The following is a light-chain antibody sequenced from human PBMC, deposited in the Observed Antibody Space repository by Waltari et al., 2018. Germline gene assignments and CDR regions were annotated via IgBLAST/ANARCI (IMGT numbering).Light chain of an antibody. CDR2: AAS. Sequence: EIVFTQSPGTLFLSLGERVMLSCRASQSVSSTYLAWYQHKPGQAPRVLIYAASSRAPGIPDRFSGSGSGTDFTLTISRLEPEDFAVYYCQHYDTSPSITFGQGTRLEI. CDR3: QHYDTSPSIT. V-gene: IGKV3-20*01. J-gene: IGKJ5*01. CDR1: QSVSSTY.